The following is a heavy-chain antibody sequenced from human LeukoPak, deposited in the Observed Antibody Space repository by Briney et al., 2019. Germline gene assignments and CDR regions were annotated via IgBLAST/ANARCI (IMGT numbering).Heavy chain of an antibody. Sequence: SETLSLTCTVSDYSISSGYYWGWIRQPPGKGLDWIGSIYYSGNTYYNPSLKSRVSMSVDTSKNQFSLKLSSVTAADTAVYYCARHDYSYYIRLWGQGTLVTVSS. CDR1: DYSISSGYY. V-gene: IGHV4-38-2*02. D-gene: IGHD3-10*01. CDR3: ARHDYSYYIRL. J-gene: IGHJ4*02. CDR2: IYYSGNT.